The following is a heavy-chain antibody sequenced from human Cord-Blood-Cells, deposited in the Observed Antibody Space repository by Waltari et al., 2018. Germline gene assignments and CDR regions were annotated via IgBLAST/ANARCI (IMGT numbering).Heavy chain of an antibody. D-gene: IGHD6-6*01. Sequence: QLQLQESGPGLVKPSETLSLTCTVSGGSISSSSSYWGWIRHPPGKGLEWIGSIYYIGSTYYNPSLKSRVTISVDTSKNQFSLKLSSVTAADTAVYYCAREVYKEYSSSSYAFDIWGQGTMVTVSS. CDR3: AREVYKEYSSSSYAFDI. J-gene: IGHJ3*02. V-gene: IGHV4-39*01. CDR2: IYYIGST. CDR1: GGSISSSSSY.